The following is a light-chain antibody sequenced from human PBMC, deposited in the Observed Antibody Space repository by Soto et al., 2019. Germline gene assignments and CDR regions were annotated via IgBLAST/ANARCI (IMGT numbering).Light chain of an antibody. Sequence: DIQMTQSPSTLSGSVGDRVTITCRASQDISNYLAWYQQKPGKVPKLLIYSASTLQSGVPSRFSGSGSGTDFTLTISSLQPEDVATYFCQKYNSALTFGQGTRL. V-gene: IGKV1-27*01. CDR1: QDISNY. J-gene: IGKJ5*01. CDR2: SAS. CDR3: QKYNSALT.